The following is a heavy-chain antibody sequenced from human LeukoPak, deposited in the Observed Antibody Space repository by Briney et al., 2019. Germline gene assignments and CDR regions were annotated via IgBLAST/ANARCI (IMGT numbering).Heavy chain of an antibody. CDR1: GGSISSGSYY. V-gene: IGHV4-61*02. D-gene: IGHD6-6*01. CDR3: AREREAARTDAFDI. Sequence: SETLSLTCTVSGGSISSGSYYWSWIRQPAGKGLEWIGRIYTSGSTNYNPSLKSRVTISVDTSKNQFSLKLSSVTAADTAVYYCAREREAARTDAFDIWGQGTMVTVSS. J-gene: IGHJ3*02. CDR2: IYTSGST.